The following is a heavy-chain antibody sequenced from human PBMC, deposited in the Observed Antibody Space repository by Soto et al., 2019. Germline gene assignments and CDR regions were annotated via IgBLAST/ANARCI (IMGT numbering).Heavy chain of an antibody. CDR1: GGTFSSYA. V-gene: IGHV1-69*12. J-gene: IGHJ6*02. CDR2: IIPIFGTA. D-gene: IGHD2-15*01. CDR3: ARGHCSGGSCYRSYYYYYGMDV. Sequence: QVQLVQSGAEVKKPGSSVKVSCKASGGTFSSYAISWVRQAPGQGLEWMGGIIPIFGTANYAQKFQGRVTIYADESTSTAYMELSSLRSEDTAVYYCARGHCSGGSCYRSYYYYYGMDVWGQGTTFTVSS.